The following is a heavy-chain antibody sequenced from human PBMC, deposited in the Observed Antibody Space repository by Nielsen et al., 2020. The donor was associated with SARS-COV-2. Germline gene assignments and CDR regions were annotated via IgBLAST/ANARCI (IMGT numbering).Heavy chain of an antibody. CDR2: IWYDGSNK. D-gene: IGHD6-13*01. V-gene: IGHV3-33*01. CDR3: ASGTGPYFDY. Sequence: GESLKISCAASGFTFSSYGMHWVRQAPGKGLEWVAVIWYDGSNKYYADSVKGRFTISRDNSKNTLYLLMNSLRAEDTAVYYCASGTGPYFDYWGQGTLVTVSS. J-gene: IGHJ4*02. CDR1: GFTFSSYG.